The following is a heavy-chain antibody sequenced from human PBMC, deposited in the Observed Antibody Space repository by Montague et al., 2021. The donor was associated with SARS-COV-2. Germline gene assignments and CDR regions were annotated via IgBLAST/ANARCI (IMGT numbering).Heavy chain of an antibody. V-gene: IGHV4-39*07. CDR1: GGSISSSSYY. J-gene: IGHJ6*02. D-gene: IGHD2-2*02. CDR3: ARDPSRQPLLYPSWDYYYGLDV. CDR2: IYYSGST. Sequence: SETLSLTCTVSGGSISSSSYYWGWIRQAPGKGLEWIGSIYYSGSTYYNPSLKSRVTISLDTSKNQFSLKLSSVTAADTAVYYCARDPSRQPLLYPSWDYYYGLDVWGQGTMVTVSS.